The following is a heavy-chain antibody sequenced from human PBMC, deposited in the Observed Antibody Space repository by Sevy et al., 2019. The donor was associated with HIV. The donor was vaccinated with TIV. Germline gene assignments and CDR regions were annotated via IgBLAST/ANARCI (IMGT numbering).Heavy chain of an antibody. CDR2: ISNCGTTI. J-gene: IGHJ4*02. CDR1: GFTFSSYE. D-gene: IGHD4-17*01. V-gene: IGHV3-48*03. CDR3: ARDLPPSATTVAHFDC. Sequence: GGSLRLSCVASGFTFSSYEMNWVRQAPGKGLEWVSYISNCGTTISYSDSVKGRFTISRDNARNSLYLQMNSLRAEDTAVYYCARDLPPSATTVAHFDCWGQGTLVTVSS.